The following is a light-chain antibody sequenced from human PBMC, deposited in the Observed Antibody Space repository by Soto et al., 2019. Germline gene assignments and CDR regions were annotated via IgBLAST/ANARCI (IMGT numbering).Light chain of an antibody. CDR3: QHYNSYSEA. CDR1: QSISSY. CDR2: KAS. J-gene: IGKJ1*01. V-gene: IGKV1-5*03. Sequence: DIQMTQSPSSLSASVGDRVTITCLASQSISSYLIWHQQKPGKAPNLLIYKASTLKSGVPSRFSGSGSGTEFTLTISSLQPDDFATYYCQHYNSYSEAFGQGTKVDIK.